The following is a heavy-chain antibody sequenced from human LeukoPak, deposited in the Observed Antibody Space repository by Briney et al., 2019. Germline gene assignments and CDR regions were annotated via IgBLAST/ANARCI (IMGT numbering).Heavy chain of an antibody. Sequence: PSETLSLTCTVSGGSISSYYWSWIRQPPGKGLEWIGYIYYSGSTNYNPSLKSRVTISVDTSKNQFSLKLSSVTAADTAVYYCARGGDGYNLRLDPWGQGTLVTVSS. D-gene: IGHD5-24*01. CDR3: ARGGDGYNLRLDP. J-gene: IGHJ5*02. CDR2: IYYSGST. V-gene: IGHV4-59*01. CDR1: GGSISSYY.